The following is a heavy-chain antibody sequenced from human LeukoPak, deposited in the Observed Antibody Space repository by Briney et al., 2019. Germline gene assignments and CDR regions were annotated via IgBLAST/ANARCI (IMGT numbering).Heavy chain of an antibody. V-gene: IGHV1-2*02. J-gene: IGHJ5*02. CDR2: INPNSGGT. CDR1: GYTFTGYY. D-gene: IGHD3-10*01. CDR3: ARLMVRTKRGFDP. Sequence: GASVKVSCTASGYTFTGYYMHWVRQAPGQGLEWMGWINPNSGGTNYAQKFQGRVTMTRDTSISTAYMELSRLRSDDTAVYYCARLMVRTKRGFDPWGQGTLVTVSS.